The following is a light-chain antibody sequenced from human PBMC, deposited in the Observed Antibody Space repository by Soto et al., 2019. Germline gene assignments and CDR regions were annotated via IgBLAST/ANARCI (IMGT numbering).Light chain of an antibody. CDR1: QSLGRNY. CDR2: DAS. Sequence: EIVLTQSPGTLSLSPGERATLSCRASQSLGRNYLAWYQQKPGQAPRLLIFDASSRATGIPDRFSGGGSETDFTLTINRLEPEDFAVFYCQQYDASPRTFGQGTKVEVK. CDR3: QQYDASPRT. V-gene: IGKV3-20*01. J-gene: IGKJ1*01.